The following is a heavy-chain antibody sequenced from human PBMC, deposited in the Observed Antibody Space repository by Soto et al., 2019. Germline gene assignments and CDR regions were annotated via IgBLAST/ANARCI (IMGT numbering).Heavy chain of an antibody. CDR1: GYIFSTFG. Sequence: QVQLVQSGAEEKKPGASVKVSCKASGYIFSTFGMHWVRQAPRQRLEWMGWINVDTGETKYSQNFQGRVTITRDTSAAKAFLDLSSLTSEDTAVYYCAREVYGGNVYFDHWGQGTLVTVSS. CDR2: INVDTGET. CDR3: AREVYGGNVYFDH. J-gene: IGHJ4*02. D-gene: IGHD4-17*01. V-gene: IGHV1-3*05.